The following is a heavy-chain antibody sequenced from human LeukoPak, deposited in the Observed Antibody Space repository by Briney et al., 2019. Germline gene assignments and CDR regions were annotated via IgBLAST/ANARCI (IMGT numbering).Heavy chain of an antibody. V-gene: IGHV4-59*12. J-gene: IGHJ2*01. CDR2: IYYSGST. Sequence: SETLSLTCTVSGGSISSYYWSWIRQPPGKGLEWIGYIYYSGSTYYNPSLKSRVTISVDTSKNQFSLKLTSVTAADTAVYYCARDTIAAAGRPSWYFDLWGRGTLVTVSS. CDR1: GGSISSYY. D-gene: IGHD6-13*01. CDR3: ARDTIAAAGRPSWYFDL.